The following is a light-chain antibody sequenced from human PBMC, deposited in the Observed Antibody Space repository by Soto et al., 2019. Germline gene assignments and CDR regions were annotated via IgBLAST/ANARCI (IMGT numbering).Light chain of an antibody. Sequence: DIQMTQSPSSVSAFVGDRVTITCRASQGINTWLAWYQQKPGKAPKLLMYSASILHTGVSSRFTGGGSGTEFTLTINSLQPEDFATYYCQQSDTLPNTFGGGTKVDIK. J-gene: IGKJ4*01. CDR3: QQSDTLPNT. V-gene: IGKV1-12*01. CDR1: QGINTW. CDR2: SAS.